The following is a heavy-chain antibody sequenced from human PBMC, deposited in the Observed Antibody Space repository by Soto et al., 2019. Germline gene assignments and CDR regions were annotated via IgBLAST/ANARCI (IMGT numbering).Heavy chain of an antibody. V-gene: IGHV3-43*01. J-gene: IGHJ4*02. CDR3: TKNRPTVAFDH. CDR2: ISWDGGST. D-gene: IGHD4-17*01. Sequence: EVQLVESGGVVVQPGGSLRLSCAASGFTFDDYTMHWVRQAPGKGLEWVSLISWDGGSTYYADSVKGRFTISRANSKTYLYLQMNSLRTEDTALYDCTKNRPTVAFDHWGQGTLVTVS. CDR1: GFTFDDYT.